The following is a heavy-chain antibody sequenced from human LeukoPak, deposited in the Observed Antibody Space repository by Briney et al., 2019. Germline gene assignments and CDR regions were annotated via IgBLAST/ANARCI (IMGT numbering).Heavy chain of an antibody. J-gene: IGHJ5*02. D-gene: IGHD6-13*01. V-gene: IGHV1-69*13. CDR1: GGTFSSYA. CDR3: ARGSIAAAGSFDP. CDR2: IIPILGTA. Sequence: GASVKVSCKASGGTFSSYAISWVRQAPGQGLEWMGGIIPILGTANYAQKFQGRVTITADESTSTAYMELSSLRSEDTAVYYCARGSIAAAGSFDPWGQGTLVTVSS.